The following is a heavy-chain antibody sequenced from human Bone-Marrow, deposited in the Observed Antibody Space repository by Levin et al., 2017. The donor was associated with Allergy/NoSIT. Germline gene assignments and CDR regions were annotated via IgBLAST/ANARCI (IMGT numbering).Heavy chain of an antibody. J-gene: IGHJ6*02. CDR3: ARDVVEEYSGYDIPPDYYYYGMDV. CDR2: TYYRSKWYN. CDR1: GDSVSSNSAA. Sequence: SQTLSLTCAISGDSVSSNSAARNWIRQSPSRGLEWLGRTYYRSKWYNDYAVSVKSRITINPDTSKNQFSLQLNSVTPEDTAVYYCARDVVEEYSGYDIPPDYYYYGMDVWGQGITVTVSS. V-gene: IGHV6-1*01. D-gene: IGHD5-12*01.